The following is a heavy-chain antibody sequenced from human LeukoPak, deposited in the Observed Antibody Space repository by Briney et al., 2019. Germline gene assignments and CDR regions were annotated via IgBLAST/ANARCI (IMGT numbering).Heavy chain of an antibody. J-gene: IGHJ4*02. Sequence: PGGSLRLSCAASGFTVSSSYMSWVRQAPGKGLEWVSVIYSAGSTYYADSVKGRFTISRDISKNTLYLQMNSLRAEDTAVYYCARAPQNTAGHFDYWGQGTLVTVSS. D-gene: IGHD5-18*01. CDR1: GFTVSSSY. CDR2: IYSAGST. CDR3: ARAPQNTAGHFDY. V-gene: IGHV3-53*01.